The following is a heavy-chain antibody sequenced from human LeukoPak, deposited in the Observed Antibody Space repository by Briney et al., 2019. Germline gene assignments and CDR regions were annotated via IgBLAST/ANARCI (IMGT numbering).Heavy chain of an antibody. J-gene: IGHJ4*02. Sequence: PGRSLRLSCAASGLTFSRYAMHWVRQAPGKGLECVAVILYDGSNKYYADSVKGRFTISRDNSKNTVYLQMNSLRAEDTAVYYCARGGLHYYDSSGFDYWGQGTLVTVSS. CDR1: GLTFSRYA. D-gene: IGHD3-22*01. CDR3: ARGGLHYYDSSGFDY. V-gene: IGHV3-30-3*01. CDR2: ILYDGSNK.